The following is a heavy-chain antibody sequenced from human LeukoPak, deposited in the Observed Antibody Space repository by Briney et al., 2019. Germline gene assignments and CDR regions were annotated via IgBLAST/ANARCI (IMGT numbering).Heavy chain of an antibody. J-gene: IGHJ4*02. CDR3: ATTGYSYGYGFFDY. Sequence: GGSLRLSCAASGFTVSSNYMSWVRQAPGKGLEWVSVIYSGGSTYYADSVKGRFTFSRDNSKNTLYLQMNSLRAEDTAVYYCATTGYSYGYGFFDYWGQGTLVTVSS. V-gene: IGHV3-53*01. D-gene: IGHD5-18*01. CDR2: IYSGGST. CDR1: GFTVSSNY.